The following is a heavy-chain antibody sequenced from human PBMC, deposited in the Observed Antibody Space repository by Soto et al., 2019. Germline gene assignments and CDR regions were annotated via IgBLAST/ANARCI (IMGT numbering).Heavy chain of an antibody. Sequence: SETLSLTCTVSGGSMRGFYWSWIRQPPGKGLEWIGFISYSGSTDSNPSLKSRVTISVDTSKNQFSLKLNSVTAADTVVYYCARHYCSSSSTCYYFDYWGQGALVTVSS. V-gene: IGHV4-59*08. CDR1: GGSMRGFY. D-gene: IGHD2-2*01. J-gene: IGHJ4*02. CDR3: ARHYCSSSSTCYYFDY. CDR2: ISYSGST.